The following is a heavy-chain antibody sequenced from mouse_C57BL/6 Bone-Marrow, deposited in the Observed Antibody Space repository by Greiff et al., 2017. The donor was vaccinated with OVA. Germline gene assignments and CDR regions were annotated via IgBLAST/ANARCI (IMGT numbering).Heavy chain of an antibody. V-gene: IGHV1-81*01. CDR2: IYPRSGNT. CDR1: GYTFTSYG. D-gene: IGHD2-10*02. J-gene: IGHJ3*01. CDR3: ARWGYGNYEAY. Sequence: VQLQQSGAELARPGASVKLSCKASGYTFTSYGISWVKQRTGQGLEWIGEIYPRSGNTYYNEKFKGKATLTADKSSSTAYMELRSLTSEDSAVYFCARWGYGNYEAYWGQGTLVTVSA.